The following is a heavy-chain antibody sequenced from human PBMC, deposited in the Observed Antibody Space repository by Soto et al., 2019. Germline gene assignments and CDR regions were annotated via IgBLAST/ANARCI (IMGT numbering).Heavy chain of an antibody. V-gene: IGHV1-3*01. CDR1: GYTLTSYA. CDR2: INAGNGNT. D-gene: IGHD5-12*01. J-gene: IGHJ4*02. Sequence: ASVEVSSKASGYTLTSYAMHWVRQAPGQRLEWMGWINAGNGNTKYSQKFQGRVTITRDTSASTAYMELSSLRSEDTAVYYCARDQIVATAFDYWGQGTLVTVSS. CDR3: ARDQIVATAFDY.